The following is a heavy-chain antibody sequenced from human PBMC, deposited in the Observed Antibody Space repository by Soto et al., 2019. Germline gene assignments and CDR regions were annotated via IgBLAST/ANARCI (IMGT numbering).Heavy chain of an antibody. CDR2: IYYSGST. J-gene: IGHJ4*02. Sequence: QLQLQESGPGLVKPSETLSLTCTVSGGSISSSSYYWGWIRQPPGKGLEWIGSIYYSGSTYYNPSLKSRVTISVDTSKNQFSLKLSSVTAADTAVYYCARNSGYSYGYRTFDYWGQGTLVTVSS. V-gene: IGHV4-39*01. CDR1: GGSISSSSYY. CDR3: ARNSGYSYGYRTFDY. D-gene: IGHD5-18*01.